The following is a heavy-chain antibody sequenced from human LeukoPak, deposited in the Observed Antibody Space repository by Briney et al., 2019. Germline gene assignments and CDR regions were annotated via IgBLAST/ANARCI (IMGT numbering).Heavy chain of an antibody. CDR2: ISSSGST. V-gene: IGHV4-59*01. J-gene: IGHJ4*02. D-gene: IGHD7-27*01. Sequence: SETLSLTCTVSGASIRSYCWSWLRQPPGKGLEWIGYISSSGSTNYSPSLKSRVTISADSSKNQFSLKLTSVTAADTAVYYCARHREDWGFDSWGQGTLVTVSS. CDR1: GASIRSYC. CDR3: ARHREDWGFDS.